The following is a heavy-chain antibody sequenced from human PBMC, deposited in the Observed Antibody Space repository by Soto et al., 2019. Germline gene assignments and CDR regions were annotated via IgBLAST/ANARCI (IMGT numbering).Heavy chain of an antibody. Sequence: QVQLQQWGAGLLQPSETLSLTCAVYGGAFSGYYWSWSRPPPGKGLEWIGEINHSGSTNYNPSLKSRVTISVDTSKTQFSLKLSSVTAADTAVYYCARSERGTDYWGQGTLVTVSS. J-gene: IGHJ4*02. CDR3: ARSERGTDY. D-gene: IGHD3-16*01. CDR2: INHSGST. CDR1: GGAFSGYY. V-gene: IGHV4-34*01.